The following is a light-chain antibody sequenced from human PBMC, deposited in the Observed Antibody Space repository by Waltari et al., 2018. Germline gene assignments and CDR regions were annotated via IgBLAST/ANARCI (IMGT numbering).Light chain of an antibody. CDR3: QQSSHIPYT. Sequence: DVQMTQSPSSLSASIADRVTITCRASQNIRTRLIWYQQKPGRAPKDLIYEVSNLQRGVPSRVSGTGSGTDFTLTISSPQPEDSATYYCQQSSHIPYTFGQGTKLEIK. V-gene: IGKV1-39*01. CDR2: EVS. J-gene: IGKJ2*01. CDR1: QNIRTR.